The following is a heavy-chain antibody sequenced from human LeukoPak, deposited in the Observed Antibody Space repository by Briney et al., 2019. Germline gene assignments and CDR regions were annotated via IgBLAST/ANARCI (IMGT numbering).Heavy chain of an antibody. CDR2: IYGSGERT. D-gene: IGHD6-19*01. V-gene: IGHV3-23*01. CDR3: AKDVVPDSGWDLDH. J-gene: IGHJ4*02. Sequence: PWGSLRLSCAASGFTFSTYSMTWVRQAPGKGLEWVSSIYGSGERTFYADSVRGRFTVSRDNSKNTLYLEMNSLRAEDTAVYFCAKDVVPDSGWDLDHWGQGTLVTVSS. CDR1: GFTFSTYS.